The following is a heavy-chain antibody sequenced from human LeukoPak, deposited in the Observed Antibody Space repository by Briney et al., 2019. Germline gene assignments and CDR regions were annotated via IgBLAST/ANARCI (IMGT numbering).Heavy chain of an antibody. CDR1: GYTFTDYY. J-gene: IGHJ5*02. CDR3: AREAGDGSGSFDP. Sequence: ASVKVSCKYSGYTFTDYYIHWVRQAPGQGLEWMGRINPNSGGTNYAQKFQGRVTMTRDTSITTAYMKLSGLRSDDTAVYYCAREAGDGSGSFDPWGQGTLVTVS. D-gene: IGHD3-10*01. V-gene: IGHV1-2*06. CDR2: INPNSGGT.